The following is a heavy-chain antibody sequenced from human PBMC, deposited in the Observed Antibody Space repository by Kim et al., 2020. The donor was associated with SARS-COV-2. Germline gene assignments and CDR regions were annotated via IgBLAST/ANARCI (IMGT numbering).Heavy chain of an antibody. V-gene: IGHV4-59*08. CDR2: IYYSGST. CDR1: GGSISSYY. CDR3: ARHNTPDLYWYNWNYGLPENCDFDL. Sequence: SETLSLTCTVSGGSISSYYWSWIRQPPGKVLAWIGYIYYSGSTNYNPSLKSRVTISVDTSKNQFSLKLSSSTAADTAVYYCARHNTPDLYWYNWNYGLPENCDFDLWGRGTLVTVSS. D-gene: IGHD1-7*01. J-gene: IGHJ2*01.